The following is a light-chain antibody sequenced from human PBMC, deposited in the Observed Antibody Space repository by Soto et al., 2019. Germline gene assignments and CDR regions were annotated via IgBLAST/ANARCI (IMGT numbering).Light chain of an antibody. J-gene: IGKJ1*01. V-gene: IGKV1-5*01. CDR2: DAS. CDR3: QQYNGYSTWT. CDR1: QSISRW. Sequence: DIQMTHSPSSLSASVGDRVTITCRSSQSISRWLVWYQQKPGKAPKLLIYDASILKSGVPSRFSGSGSGTEFTLTISSLQPDDFATYYCQQYNGYSTWTLGQGTKVDIK.